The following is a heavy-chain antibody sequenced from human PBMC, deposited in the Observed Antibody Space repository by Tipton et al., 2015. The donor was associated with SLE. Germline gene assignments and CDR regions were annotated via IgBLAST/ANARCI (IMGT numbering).Heavy chain of an antibody. D-gene: IGHD6-13*01. CDR1: GGSITSGSYY. CDR3: ARSAGYGSNWAHFDY. CDR2: VYATGST. V-gene: IGHV4-61*02. Sequence: TLSLTCTVSGGSITSGSYYWSWIRQPAGKGLEWIGRVYATGSTYCNPSLKSRVTMSLDTSKNQVSLKLSSVTAADTAVYYCARSAGYGSNWAHFDYWGQGTLVTVSS. J-gene: IGHJ4*02.